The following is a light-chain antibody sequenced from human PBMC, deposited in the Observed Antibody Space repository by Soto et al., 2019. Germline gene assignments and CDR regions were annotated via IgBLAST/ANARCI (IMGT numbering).Light chain of an antibody. CDR3: SSYTNTFTRV. CDR1: SSDVGGYQY. V-gene: IGLV2-14*01. CDR2: DVT. Sequence: QSVLTQPASVSGSPGQSITISCTGTSSDVGGYQYVSWYQQHPGKAPKLMIYDVTNRPSGVSDRFSGSKSGNTASLTISGLQAEDEADYYCSSYTNTFTRVFGGGTKVTVL. J-gene: IGLJ3*02.